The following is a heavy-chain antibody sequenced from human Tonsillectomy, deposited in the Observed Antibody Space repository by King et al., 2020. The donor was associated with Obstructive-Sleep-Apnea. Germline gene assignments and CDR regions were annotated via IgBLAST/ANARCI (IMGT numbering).Heavy chain of an antibody. Sequence: VQLQQWGPGLLKPSETLSLTCAVYGESFSGCYWTWIRQPPGKGLEWIGEINHSGSTIYSPSLKSRVTISVDTSKNRFSLNLSSVTAADTAVYYCARLRAGQGSNAFDYWGQGTLVTVSS. CDR3: ARLRAGQGSNAFDY. CDR1: GESFSGCY. D-gene: IGHD1-26*01. J-gene: IGHJ4*02. V-gene: IGHV4-34*01. CDR2: INHSGST.